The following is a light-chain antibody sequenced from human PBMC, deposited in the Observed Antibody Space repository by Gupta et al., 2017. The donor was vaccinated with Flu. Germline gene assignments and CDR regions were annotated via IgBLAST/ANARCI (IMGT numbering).Light chain of an antibody. J-gene: IGLJ1*01. V-gene: IGLV2-14*01. CDR3: SSYTSSSTLLLV. CDR1: SSDVGGYNY. Sequence: QSGLTQPASVAGSPGESLTISCPGTSSDVGGYNYFSWYQQHPGKAPKLLIYEVSNRPSGVSNRCSGSKSGSTSSMTISALQDEDEADDYCSSYTSSSTLLLVFGTGTKVTVL. CDR2: EVS.